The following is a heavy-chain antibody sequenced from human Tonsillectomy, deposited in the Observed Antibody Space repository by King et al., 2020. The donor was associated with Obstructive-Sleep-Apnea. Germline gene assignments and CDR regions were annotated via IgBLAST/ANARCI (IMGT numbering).Heavy chain of an antibody. V-gene: IGHV1-2*02. CDR1: GYTFSDYY. D-gene: IGHD1-26*01. CDR2: INPNTGDT. J-gene: IGHJ5*02. CDR3: TKDSGSKQFDP. Sequence: VQLVESGAEVRKPGASVKVSCKASGYTFSDYYMHWVRQAPGQGLEWMRWINPNTGDTKYAQNFQGRVNMTRDTSINSAYMDLCRLGSDDTAVYYCTKDSGSKQFDPWGQGTLVTVSS.